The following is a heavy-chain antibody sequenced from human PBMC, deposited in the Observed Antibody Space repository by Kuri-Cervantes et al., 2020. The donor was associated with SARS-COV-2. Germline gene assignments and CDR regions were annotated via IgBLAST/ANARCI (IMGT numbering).Heavy chain of an antibody. CDR1: GGSISSSSYY. D-gene: IGHD3-3*01. V-gene: IGHV4-39*07. CDR2: IYHSGST. Sequence: SETLSLTCTVPGGSISSSSYYWGWIRQPPGKGLEWIGSIYHSGSTYYNPSLKSRVTISVDTSKNQFSLKLSSVTAADTAVYYCARVGITIFGVGPPMGYWGQGTLVTVSS. J-gene: IGHJ4*02. CDR3: ARVGITIFGVGPPMGY.